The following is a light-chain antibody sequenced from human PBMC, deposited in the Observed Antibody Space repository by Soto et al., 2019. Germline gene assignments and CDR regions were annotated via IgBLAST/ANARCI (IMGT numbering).Light chain of an antibody. V-gene: IGLV2-8*01. CDR1: SSDVGAYKY. J-gene: IGLJ3*02. CDR3: TSYVGSNIWV. CDR2: EVS. Sequence: QSALTQPPSASGSPGQSVTISCTGTSSDVGAYKYVSWYQQYPGKAPKLMIYEVSKQPSGVPDRFSGSKSGNTASLTVSELQAEDEADYYCTSYVGSNIWVFGGGTKLTVL.